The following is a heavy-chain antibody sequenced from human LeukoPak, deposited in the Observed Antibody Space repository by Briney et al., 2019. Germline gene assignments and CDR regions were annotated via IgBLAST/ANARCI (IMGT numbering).Heavy chain of an antibody. CDR3: ARDGDSSGNFDY. J-gene: IGHJ4*02. CDR1: GGSVSSGSYY. V-gene: IGHV4-61*01. CDR2: IYYGGNT. D-gene: IGHD3-22*01. Sequence: SETLSLTCTVSGGSVSSGSYYWSWIRQPPGKGLEWIGYIYYGGNTNYNPSLKSRVTISLDTSKNQFSLKLSSVTAADTAVYYCARDGDSSGNFDYWGQGTLVTVSS.